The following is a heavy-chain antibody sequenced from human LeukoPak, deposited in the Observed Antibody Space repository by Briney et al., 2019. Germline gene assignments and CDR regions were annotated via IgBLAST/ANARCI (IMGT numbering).Heavy chain of an antibody. CDR3: ARDRGNFDY. D-gene: IGHD5-24*01. V-gene: IGHV4-38-2*02. CDR1: GYSLSSGYY. J-gene: IGHJ4*02. CDR2: IYHSGST. Sequence: PSETLSLTCTVSGYSLSSGYYWGWIRQPPGKGLEWIGSIYHSGSTYYNPSLKSRVTISVDTSKNQFSLKLSSVTAADTAVYYCARDRGNFDYWGQGTLVTVSS.